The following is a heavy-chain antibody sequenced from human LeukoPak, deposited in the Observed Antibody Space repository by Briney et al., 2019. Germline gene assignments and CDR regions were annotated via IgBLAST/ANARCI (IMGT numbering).Heavy chain of an antibody. CDR3: ARSRDDYQLLSGY. J-gene: IGHJ4*02. V-gene: IGHV1-24*01. CDR2: LDPEDGKT. D-gene: IGHD2-2*01. CDR1: GYALTELS. Sequence: ASVKVSCKVSGYALTELSMHWVRHTPGTGLEWMGGLDPEDGKTTYAQKFQGRVTMTEDTATDTAYMELRSLRSDDTAVYYCARSRDDYQLLSGYWGQGTLVTVSS.